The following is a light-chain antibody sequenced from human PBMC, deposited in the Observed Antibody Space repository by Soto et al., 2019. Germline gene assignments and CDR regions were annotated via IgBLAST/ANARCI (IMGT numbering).Light chain of an antibody. CDR3: QQISHYPLT. J-gene: IGKJ4*01. CDR1: QSISSW. V-gene: IGKV1-5*01. CDR2: AAS. Sequence: DIQMTQSPSTLSASVGDRVTITCRASQSISSWLAWYQQKPGKAPKLLIYAASTLQSGGPSRFSGNGSGTDFTLTITSLHPEDFPPYYFQQISHYPLTFGGGTKVDIK.